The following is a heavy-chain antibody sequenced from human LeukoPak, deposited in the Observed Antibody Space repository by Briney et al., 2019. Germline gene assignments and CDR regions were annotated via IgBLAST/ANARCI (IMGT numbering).Heavy chain of an antibody. D-gene: IGHD2-2*01. Sequence: ASVKVSCKTSGYTFSNFGISWVRQAPGQGLEWMGWISGNNDNPNYGQKFQGRFTVTTDSSTSTAYMELRNLRSEDTAVYYCARDGTSTDDYWGQGTMVTVSS. J-gene: IGHJ4*02. CDR3: ARDGTSTDDY. CDR1: GYTFSNFG. CDR2: ISGNNDNP. V-gene: IGHV1-18*01.